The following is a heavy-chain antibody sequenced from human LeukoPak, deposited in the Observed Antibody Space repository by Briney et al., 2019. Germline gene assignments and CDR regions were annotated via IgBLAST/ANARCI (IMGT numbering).Heavy chain of an antibody. J-gene: IGHJ4*02. V-gene: IGHV5-51*01. CDR3: ARHGRRPGYSSSWLDY. CDR1: GYSFTSYW. D-gene: IGHD6-13*01. CDR2: FYLGDSDI. Sequence: GESLKISCKGSGYSFTSYWIGWVPQMPGKGLELMGIFYLGDSDIRDSPSFQGQVTISADKSISTASLQWSSLKASDTAMYYCARHGRRPGYSSSWLDYWGQGTLVTVSS.